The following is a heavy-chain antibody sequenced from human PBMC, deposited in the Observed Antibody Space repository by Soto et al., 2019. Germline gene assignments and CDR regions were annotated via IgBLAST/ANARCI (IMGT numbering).Heavy chain of an antibody. CDR3: ARDDLRIKTRIAAAESYFDY. D-gene: IGHD6-13*01. V-gene: IGHV1-18*01. CDR2: ISAYNGNT. Sequence: ASVKVSCKASGYTFTSYGISWVRQAPGQGLEWMGWISAYNGNTNYAQKLQGRVTMTTDTSTSTAYMELRSLRSDDTAVYYCARDDLRIKTRIAAAESYFDYWGQGTLVTVSS. CDR1: GYTFTSYG. J-gene: IGHJ4*02.